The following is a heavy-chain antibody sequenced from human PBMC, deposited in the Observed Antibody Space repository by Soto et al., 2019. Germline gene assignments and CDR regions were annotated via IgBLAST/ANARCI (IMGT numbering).Heavy chain of an antibody. D-gene: IGHD2-21*01. CDR2: SSADNGKT. CDR3: GRVVNGYSRVDY. CDR1: GYPFASFS. J-gene: IGHJ4*02. V-gene: IGHV1-18*01. Sequence: ASVKVSCKASGYPFASFSFTWVRQAPGQGLEWMGWSSADNGKTNYAQKFQGRVAMTTDTSTNTAYLELRSLRSDDTAVYYCGRVVNGYSRVDYWGQGTLLTVSS.